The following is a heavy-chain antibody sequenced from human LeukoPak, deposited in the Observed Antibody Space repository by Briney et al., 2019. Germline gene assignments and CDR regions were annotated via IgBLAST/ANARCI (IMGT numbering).Heavy chain of an antibody. Sequence: GGSLRLSCAASGFTFSSYAMSWVRQAPGKGLEWVSAISGTGRSTYHVDSVKGRFTISRDNSKNTLYLQMNSLRAEDTAVYYCAKDNYLWPSTYQNYYGLDVWGQGTLVTVSS. CDR1: GFTFSSYA. D-gene: IGHD2-2*01. J-gene: IGHJ6*02. CDR3: AKDNYLWPSTYQNYYGLDV. V-gene: IGHV3-23*01. CDR2: ISGTGRST.